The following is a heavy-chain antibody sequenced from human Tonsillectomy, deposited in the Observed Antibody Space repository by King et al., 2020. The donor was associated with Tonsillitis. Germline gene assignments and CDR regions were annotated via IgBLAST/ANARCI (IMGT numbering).Heavy chain of an antibody. CDR3: ARDYTPTGGSSYYDAFDI. V-gene: IGHV3-7*03. J-gene: IGHJ3*02. D-gene: IGHD2-15*01. CDR1: EFTFSAYW. Sequence: VQLVESGGGLVQPGGSLRLSCVASEFTFSAYWMTWVCQAPGKGLEWVANINRDESQKHYVDSVKGRFTISRDNAKNCVYLQMNSLRAEDTALYYCARDYTPTGGSSYYDAFDIWGQGTKVTVSS. CDR2: INRDESQK.